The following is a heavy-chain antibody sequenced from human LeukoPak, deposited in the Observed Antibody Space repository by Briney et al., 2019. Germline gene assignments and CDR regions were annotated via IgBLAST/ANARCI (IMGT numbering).Heavy chain of an antibody. V-gene: IGHV4-30-4*08. CDR3: ARGGGYCSSTSCYPYYFDY. Sequence: PSETLSLTCTVSGGSISSGDYYWSWIRQPPGKGLEWIGYIYYSGSTYYNPSLKGRVTISVDTSKNQFSLKLSSVTAADTAVYYCARGGGYCSSTSCYPYYFDYWGQGTLVTVSS. CDR1: GGSISSGDYY. J-gene: IGHJ4*02. D-gene: IGHD2-2*01. CDR2: IYYSGST.